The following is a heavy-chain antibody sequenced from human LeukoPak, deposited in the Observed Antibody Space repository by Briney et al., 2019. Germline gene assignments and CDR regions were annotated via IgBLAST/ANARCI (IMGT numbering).Heavy chain of an antibody. CDR2: INPNSGGT. Sequence: GASVKVSCKASGYTFTGYYMHWVRQAPGQGLEWMGWINPNSGGTNYAQKFQGRVTMTRDTSISTAYMELSRLRSDDTAVYYCAREGIHKFFRYYYMDVWGKGTTVTISS. CDR3: AREGIHKFFRYYYMDV. J-gene: IGHJ6*03. V-gene: IGHV1-2*02. D-gene: IGHD5-18*01. CDR1: GYTFTGYY.